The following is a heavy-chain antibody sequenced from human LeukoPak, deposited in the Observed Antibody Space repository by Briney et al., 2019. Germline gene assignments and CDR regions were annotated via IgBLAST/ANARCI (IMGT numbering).Heavy chain of an antibody. CDR1: GYTFTGNY. Sequence: ASVKVSCKASGYTFTGNYMHWVRQAPGQGLEWMGWINPNSGGTNYAQKFQGWVTMTRDTSISTAYMELSRLRSDDTAVYYCARDLSVGAFDIWGQGTMVTVSS. CDR2: INPNSGGT. CDR3: ARDLSVGAFDI. V-gene: IGHV1-2*04. D-gene: IGHD1-26*01. J-gene: IGHJ3*02.